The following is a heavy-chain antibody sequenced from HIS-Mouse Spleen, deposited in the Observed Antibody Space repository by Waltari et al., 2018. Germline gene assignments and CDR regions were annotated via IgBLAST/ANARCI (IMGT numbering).Heavy chain of an antibody. CDR1: GGSFSGYY. CDR3: ARDRYWYFDL. CDR2: INHSGST. J-gene: IGHJ2*01. Sequence: QVQLQQWGAGLLKPSETLSLTCAVYGGSFSGYYWSWIRQPPGKGLEWIGEINHSGSTHYNPSLKSRVTISVDTSKNQFSLSSVTAADTAVYYCARDRYWYFDLWGRGTLVTVSS. V-gene: IGHV4-34*01.